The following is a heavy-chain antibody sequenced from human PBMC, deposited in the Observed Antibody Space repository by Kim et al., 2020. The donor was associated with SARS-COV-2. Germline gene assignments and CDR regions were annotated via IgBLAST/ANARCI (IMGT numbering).Heavy chain of an antibody. J-gene: IGHJ5*02. CDR2: INHSGST. CDR1: GGSFSGYY. D-gene: IGHD6-13*01. CDR3: ARFGYSSSSNWFDP. V-gene: IGHV4-34*01. Sequence: SETLSLTCAVYGGSFSGYYWSWIRQPPGKGLEWIGEINHSGSTNYNPSLKSRVTISVDTSKNQFSLKLSSVTAADTAVYYCARFGYSSSSNWFDPWGQGTLVTVSS.